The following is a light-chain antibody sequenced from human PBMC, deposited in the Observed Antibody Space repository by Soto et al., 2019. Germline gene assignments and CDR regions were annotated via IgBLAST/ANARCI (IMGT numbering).Light chain of an antibody. V-gene: IGKV3-20*01. CDR3: QQYVTSPWA. CDR2: GAS. J-gene: IGKJ1*01. Sequence: EIVLAQSPGTLSLSPGERATLSCRASQSVISNFLAWYQQKPGQAPWLLIWGASNRAGGVPDRFSGSGSGTDFTLTISRLEPEDFAVYYCQQYVTSPWAFGQGTKVDIK. CDR1: QSVISNF.